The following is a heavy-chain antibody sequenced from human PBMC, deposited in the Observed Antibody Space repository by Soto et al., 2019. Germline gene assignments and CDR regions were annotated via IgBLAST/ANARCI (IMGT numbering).Heavy chain of an antibody. V-gene: IGHV1-46*01. CDR2: INASSGST. CDR1: GYTFTRYY. CDR3: ARLKLEAGRDYYYYGMDV. J-gene: IGHJ6*02. Sequence: GASVKDSCKASGYTFTRYYMHWVRQAPGQGLEWMGIINASSGSTSYAQKFQGRVTMTRDTSASTAYMELSSLRSEDTAVYYCARLKLEAGRDYYYYGMDVWGQGTTVTVSS. D-gene: IGHD6-13*01.